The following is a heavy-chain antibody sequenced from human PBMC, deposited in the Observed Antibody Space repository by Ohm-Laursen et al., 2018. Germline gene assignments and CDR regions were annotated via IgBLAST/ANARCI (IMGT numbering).Heavy chain of an antibody. CDR1: GFTFSSYG. CDR3: AKGRGITIFGVVYPTYYYDSSGGAFDI. D-gene: IGHD3-22*01. V-gene: IGHV3-30*18. CDR2: ISYDGSNK. J-gene: IGHJ3*02. Sequence: SLRLSCAASGFTFSSYGMHWVRQAPGKGLEWVAVISYDGSNKYYADSVKGRFTISRDNSKNTLYLQMNSLRAEDTAVYYCAKGRGITIFGVVYPTYYYDSSGGAFDIWGQGTMVTVSS.